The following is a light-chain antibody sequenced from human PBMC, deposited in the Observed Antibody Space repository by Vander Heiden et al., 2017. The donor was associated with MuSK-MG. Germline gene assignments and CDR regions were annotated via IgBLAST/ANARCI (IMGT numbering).Light chain of an antibody. V-gene: IGKV3-11*01. Sequence: EIVLTQSPATLSLSPGERATLSCRASQYISSSLAWYQQKPGQAPRLLIYDTSNRATGIPDRFSGSGSGTDFTLTISSLEPEDLAVYYCQRRRDWPPTFGGGTKVAIK. J-gene: IGKJ4*01. CDR3: QRRRDWPPT. CDR1: QYISSS. CDR2: DTS.